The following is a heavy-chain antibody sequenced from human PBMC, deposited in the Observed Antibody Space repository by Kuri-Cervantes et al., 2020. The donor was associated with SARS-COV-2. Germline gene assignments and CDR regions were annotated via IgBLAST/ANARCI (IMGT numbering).Heavy chain of an antibody. Sequence: SCTVSGGSISSYYWSWIRQHPGKGLEWIGYVHYSGDTYYNPYLKTRVIISLDTSKNKFDLRLSTATAADTAVYYCARDSQWLGSYYGRDVWGQGTTVTVSS. V-gene: IGHV4-31*02. CDR3: ARDSQWLGSYYGRDV. J-gene: IGHJ6*02. CDR2: VHYSGDT. CDR1: GGSISSYY. D-gene: IGHD6-19*01.